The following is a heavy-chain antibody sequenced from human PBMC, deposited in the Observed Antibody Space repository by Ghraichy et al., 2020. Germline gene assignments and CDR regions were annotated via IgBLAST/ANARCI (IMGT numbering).Heavy chain of an antibody. CDR1: GFTFSPYW. V-gene: IGHV3-7*01. Sequence: GGSMRLSCAASGFTFSPYWMSWVRPAPGKGLEWVANIKDDGSESYYVDSVTVRFTISRDNAKNSLYLQMNSLIGEDTAVYYCARDPAAWDHWGQGTLVTVSS. CDR3: ARDPAAWDH. J-gene: IGHJ4*02. D-gene: IGHD6-13*01. CDR2: IKDDGSES.